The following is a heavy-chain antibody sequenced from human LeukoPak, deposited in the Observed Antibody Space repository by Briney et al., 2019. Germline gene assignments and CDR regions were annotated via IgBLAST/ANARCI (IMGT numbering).Heavy chain of an antibody. D-gene: IGHD3-10*01. Sequence: GASVKVSCKASGYTFTSYAMNWVRQAPGQGLEWMGWINTNTGNPTYAQGFTGRFVFSLDTSVSTAYLQISSLKAEDIAVYYCARDRLGFGELDGFGYWGQGTLVTVSS. CDR2: INTNTGNP. V-gene: IGHV7-4-1*02. CDR3: ARDRLGFGELDGFGY. CDR1: GYTFTSYA. J-gene: IGHJ4*02.